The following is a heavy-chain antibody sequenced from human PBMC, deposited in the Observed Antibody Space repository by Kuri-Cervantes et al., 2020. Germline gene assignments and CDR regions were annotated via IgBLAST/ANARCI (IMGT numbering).Heavy chain of an antibody. D-gene: IGHD3-9*01. Sequence: GESLKISCAASGFTFSSYGMHWVRQAPGKGLEWVAVISYDGSNKYYADSVEGRFTISRDNSKNTLYLQMNSLRAEDTAIYYCAKGDYNIYVEWFDPWGQGTLVTVSS. CDR2: ISYDGSNK. CDR3: AKGDYNIYVEWFDP. CDR1: GFTFSSYG. J-gene: IGHJ5*02. V-gene: IGHV3-30*18.